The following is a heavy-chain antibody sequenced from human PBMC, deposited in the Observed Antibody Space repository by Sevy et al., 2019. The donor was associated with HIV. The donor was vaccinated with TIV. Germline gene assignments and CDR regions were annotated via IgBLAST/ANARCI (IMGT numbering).Heavy chain of an antibody. J-gene: IGHJ6*03. Sequence: SETLSLTCTVSGGSISSYYWSWIRQPPGKGLEWIGYIYYSGSTNYNPSLKSRVTISVDTSKNQFSLNLSSVTAADTAVYYCARSRFLERLSLGNYYYYMDVWGKGTTVTVSS. CDR3: ARSRFLERLSLGNYYYYMDV. CDR2: IYYSGST. D-gene: IGHD3-3*01. CDR1: GGSISSYY. V-gene: IGHV4-59*01.